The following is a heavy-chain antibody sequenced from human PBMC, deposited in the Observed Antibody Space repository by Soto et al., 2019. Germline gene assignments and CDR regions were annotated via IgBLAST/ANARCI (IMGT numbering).Heavy chain of an antibody. CDR3: ANGYYYDSSGYPPPGDY. Sequence: PGGSLRLSCAASGFTFSSYAMSWVRQAPGKGLEWVSSISGSGGTTFYADSVKGRFTISRDNSKITLYLQMNSLRVEDTAVYYCANGYYYDSSGYPPPGDYWGQGTLVTVSS. J-gene: IGHJ4*02. V-gene: IGHV3-23*01. CDR2: ISGSGGTT. CDR1: GFTFSSYA. D-gene: IGHD3-22*01.